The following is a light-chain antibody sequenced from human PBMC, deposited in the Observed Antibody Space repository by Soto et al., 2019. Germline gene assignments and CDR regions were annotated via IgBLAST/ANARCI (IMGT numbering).Light chain of an antibody. Sequence: EIVLTQSPGTLSLSPGERATLSCRASQSVSSNYLAWYQQKPGQAPRLLIYGASSRATGIPDRFSGSGSGTDFTLTISRLEPEDFAVYYCQQYGSSSGFGQGTRVEIK. V-gene: IGKV3-20*01. J-gene: IGKJ5*01. CDR3: QQYGSSSG. CDR1: QSVSSNY. CDR2: GAS.